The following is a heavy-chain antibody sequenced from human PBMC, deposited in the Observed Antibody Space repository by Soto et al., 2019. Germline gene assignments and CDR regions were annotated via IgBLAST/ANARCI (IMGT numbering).Heavy chain of an antibody. J-gene: IGHJ4*02. V-gene: IGHV3-48*03. CDR3: ASERLCGADCYFFDN. CDR1: GFTLRNYE. CDR2: ISGSNNNI. D-gene: IGHD2-21*02. Sequence: PWGSLRLSCTASGFTLRNYEINFFRQAPLKGLEWISKISGSNNNIYYADSVRGRFTISRDNAKNSLYLQMNSLRAEDTAIYYCASERLCGADCYFFDNWGQGTQVTVSS.